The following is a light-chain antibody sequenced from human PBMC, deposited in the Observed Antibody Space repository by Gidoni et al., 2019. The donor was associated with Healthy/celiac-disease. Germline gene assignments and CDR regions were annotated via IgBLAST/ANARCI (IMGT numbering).Light chain of an antibody. CDR2: AAS. J-gene: IGKJ3*01. Sequence: DIQMTQSPSPLSASVGDRVTITCRASQSISSYLNWYQQKPGNAPKLLIYAASSLQSGVPSRFSGSGSGTDFTLTISSLQPEDFATYYCQQSYSTRITFGPGTKVDIK. CDR3: QQSYSTRIT. CDR1: QSISSY. V-gene: IGKV1-39*01.